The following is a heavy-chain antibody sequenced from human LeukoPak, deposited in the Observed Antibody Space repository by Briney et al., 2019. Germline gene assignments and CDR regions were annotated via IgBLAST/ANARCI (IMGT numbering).Heavy chain of an antibody. J-gene: IGHJ4*02. Sequence: SETLSLTCAVYGGSFSGYYWSWILQPPGKGLEWIGEINHSGSTNYNPSLKSRVTISVDTSKNQFSLKLSFVTAADTAVYYCARASGNHGYWGQGTLVTVSS. CDR1: GGSFSGYY. CDR3: ARASGNHGY. V-gene: IGHV4-34*01. CDR2: INHSGST. D-gene: IGHD1-14*01.